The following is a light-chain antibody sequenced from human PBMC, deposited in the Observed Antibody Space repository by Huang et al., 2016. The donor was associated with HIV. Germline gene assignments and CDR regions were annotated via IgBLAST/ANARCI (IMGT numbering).Light chain of an antibody. V-gene: IGKV3-15*01. J-gene: IGKJ4*01. CDR1: RSVSTN. Sequence: EIVMTQSPATLSVSPGGRVTLSCRANRSVSTNLAWYQQRPGQAPRLLIYGSSTRDPGIPDRFSGSGSGTDFSLTISSLQSEDFALYYCHQYNNWLLSFGGGTRVDI. CDR2: GSS. CDR3: HQYNNWLLS.